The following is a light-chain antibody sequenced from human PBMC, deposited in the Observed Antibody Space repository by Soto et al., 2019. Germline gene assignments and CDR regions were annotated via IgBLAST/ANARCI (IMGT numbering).Light chain of an antibody. V-gene: IGKV1-33*01. J-gene: IGKJ4*01. Sequence: DIQMTQSPSSLSASVGDRVTITCQASQDINTYLVWFQQKPGKAPKLLIYDASNLETGVPSRFSGGGSATNFTFTISSLQAEDTATDYCQQYDKLPLTFGGGTKVEIK. CDR1: QDINTY. CDR3: QQYDKLPLT. CDR2: DAS.